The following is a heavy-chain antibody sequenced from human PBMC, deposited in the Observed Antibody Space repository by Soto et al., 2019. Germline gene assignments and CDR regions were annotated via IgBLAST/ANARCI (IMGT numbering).Heavy chain of an antibody. V-gene: IGHV3-23*01. Sequence: EVQLLESGGGLVQPGGSLRLSCAASGFTFRNYAMTWVRQAPGKGLEWVSTIRASGDSTYYADSVKGRITISRDNSKNTVYLQMNTLEAEDTAVYFCAEGGYTSYYDYWGQGILVTVSS. CDR2: IRASGDST. CDR1: GFTFRNYA. D-gene: IGHD5-18*01. CDR3: AEGGYTSYYDY. J-gene: IGHJ4*02.